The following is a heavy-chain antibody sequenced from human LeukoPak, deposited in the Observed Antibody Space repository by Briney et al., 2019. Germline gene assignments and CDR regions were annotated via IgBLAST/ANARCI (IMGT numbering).Heavy chain of an antibody. Sequence: PGGSLRLSCAASGFTFSSYAMSWVRQAPGKGLEWVSAISGSGGSTYYADSVKGRFTISRDNSKNTLYLQMNSLRAEDTAVYYCARESLPMVRGVIIEGAFDIWGQGTMVTVSS. CDR3: ARESLPMVRGVIIEGAFDI. D-gene: IGHD3-10*01. J-gene: IGHJ3*02. CDR1: GFTFSSYA. V-gene: IGHV3-23*01. CDR2: ISGSGGST.